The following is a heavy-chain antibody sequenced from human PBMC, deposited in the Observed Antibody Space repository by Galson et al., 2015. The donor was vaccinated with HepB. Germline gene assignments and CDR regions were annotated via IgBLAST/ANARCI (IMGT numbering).Heavy chain of an antibody. CDR1: EFTFSSYV. V-gene: IGHV3-30*09. Sequence: SLRLSCAASEFTFSSYVMHWVRQAPGKGLEWVAVISNDGSDKDYADSVKGRFAISRDNSKNTLYLQMNSLRVEETAVYYCASATDDFWRGSFYYYHGMDVWGQGTTVTVSS. J-gene: IGHJ6*02. D-gene: IGHD3-3*01. CDR3: ASATDDFWRGSFYYYHGMDV. CDR2: ISNDGSDK.